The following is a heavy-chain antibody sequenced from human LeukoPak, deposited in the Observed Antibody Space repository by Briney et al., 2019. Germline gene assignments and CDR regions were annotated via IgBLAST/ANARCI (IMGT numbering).Heavy chain of an antibody. V-gene: IGHV4-39*07. J-gene: IGHJ3*02. D-gene: IGHD3-16*01. CDR2: IYYSGST. CDR1: GGSISTGGYY. Sequence: RPSETLSLTCAVSGGSISTGGYYWGWIRQPPGKGLEWIGSIYYSGSTYYNPSLKSRVTISVDTSKNQFSLKLSSVTAADTAVYYCARIPYYDYVWGSPGGAFDIWGQGTMVTVSS. CDR3: ARIPYYDYVWGSPGGAFDI.